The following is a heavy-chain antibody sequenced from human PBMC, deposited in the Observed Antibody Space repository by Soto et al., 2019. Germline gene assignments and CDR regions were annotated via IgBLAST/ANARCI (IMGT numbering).Heavy chain of an antibody. CDR3: AWEYSSSWSPYYYYGMDV. Sequence: QVQLVESGGGVVQPGRSLRLSCAASGFTFSSYGMHWVRQAPGKGLEWVAVIWYDGSNKYYADSVKGRFTISRDNSKNTXXLEMNSLRAVDTAVYYCAWEYSSSWSPYYYYGMDVWGQGTTVTVSS. CDR2: IWYDGSNK. V-gene: IGHV3-33*01. CDR1: GFTFSSYG. J-gene: IGHJ6*02. D-gene: IGHD6-13*01.